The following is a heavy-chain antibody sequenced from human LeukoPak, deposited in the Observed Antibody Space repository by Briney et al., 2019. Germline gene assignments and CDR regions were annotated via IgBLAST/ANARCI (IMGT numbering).Heavy chain of an antibody. D-gene: IGHD3-16*02. CDR1: GGSFSGYY. V-gene: IGHV4-34*01. CDR2: INHSGST. J-gene: IGHJ5*02. CDR3: ARGEYDYVWGSYRDNWFDP. Sequence: SETLSLTCAVYGGSFSGYYWSWIRQPPGKGLEWIGEINHSGSTNYNPSLKSRVTISVDTSKNQFSLKLSSVTAADTAVYYCARGEYDYVWGSYRDNWFDPWGQGTLVTVSS.